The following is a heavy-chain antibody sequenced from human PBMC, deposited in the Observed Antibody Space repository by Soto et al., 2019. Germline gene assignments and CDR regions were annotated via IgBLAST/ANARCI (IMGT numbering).Heavy chain of an antibody. CDR3: ARDQAVGATMGRWLAP. CDR2: IYYSGST. Sequence: SETLSLTCTVSGGSISSYYWSWIRQPPGKGLEWIEYIYYSGSTNYNPSLKSRVTISVDTSKNQFSLKLSSVTAADTAVYYCARDQAVGATMGRWLAPWGQGTLVTVSS. J-gene: IGHJ5*02. D-gene: IGHD1-26*01. V-gene: IGHV4-59*01. CDR1: GGSISSYY.